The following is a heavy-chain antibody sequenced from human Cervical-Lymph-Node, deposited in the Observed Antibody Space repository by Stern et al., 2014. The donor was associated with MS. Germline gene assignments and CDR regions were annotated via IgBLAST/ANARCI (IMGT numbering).Heavy chain of an antibody. V-gene: IGHV5-51*01. CDR1: GYGFSDYW. Sequence: VQLVQSGAVVRKPGDSLRISCTGSGYGFSDYWIGWVRQMPGKGLEWIGVILPGDSDTTYSPSFEGRVTMSADKSVATAYLQWSSLKASDTAIYFCARQIEGIPGLWGQGTLVTVSS. CDR2: ILPGDSDT. D-gene: IGHD6-13*01. J-gene: IGHJ4*02. CDR3: ARQIEGIPGL.